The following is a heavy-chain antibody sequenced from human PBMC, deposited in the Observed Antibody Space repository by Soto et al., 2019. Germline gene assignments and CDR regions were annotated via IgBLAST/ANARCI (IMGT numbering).Heavy chain of an antibody. CDR1: GGSFSGYY. V-gene: IGHV4-34*01. Sequence: PSETLSLTCAVYGGSFSGYYWSWIRQPPGKGLEWIGGINHSGSTNYNPSLKSRVTISVDTSKNQFSLKLSSVTAADTAVYYCAGSNWNYSPESWYWGQGTLVTVSS. CDR3: AGSNWNYSPESWY. D-gene: IGHD1-7*01. J-gene: IGHJ4*02. CDR2: INHSGST.